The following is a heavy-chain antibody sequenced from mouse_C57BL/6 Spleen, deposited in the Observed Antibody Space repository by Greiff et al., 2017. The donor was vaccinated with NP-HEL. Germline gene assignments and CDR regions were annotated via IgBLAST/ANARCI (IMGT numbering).Heavy chain of an antibody. J-gene: IGHJ4*01. D-gene: IGHD2-2*01. Sequence: VQLQQSGPELVKPGASVKISCKASGYAFSSSWMNWVKQRPGKGLEWIGRIYPGDGDTNYNGKFKGKATLTADKSSSTAYMQLSRLTSEDSAVYFCARDSMVTNYYAMDYRGQVASVTAST. V-gene: IGHV1-82*01. CDR2: IYPGDGDT. CDR1: GYAFSSSW. CDR3: ARDSMVTNYYAMDY.